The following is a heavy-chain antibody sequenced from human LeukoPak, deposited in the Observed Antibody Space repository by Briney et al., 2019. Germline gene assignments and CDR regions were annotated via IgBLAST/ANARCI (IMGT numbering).Heavy chain of an antibody. CDR2: IKQDGGET. CDR1: GFTFSSYW. V-gene: IGHV3-7*04. Sequence: GGSLRLSCAASGFTFSSYWMTWVRQAPGKGLEWVANIKQDGGETYYVDSVKGRFTISRDNAKNSLYLQMNSLRAEDTALYYCARLPGIAAAGRIGYYYYGMDVWGQGTTVTVSS. D-gene: IGHD6-13*01. J-gene: IGHJ6*02. CDR3: ARLPGIAAAGRIGYYYYGMDV.